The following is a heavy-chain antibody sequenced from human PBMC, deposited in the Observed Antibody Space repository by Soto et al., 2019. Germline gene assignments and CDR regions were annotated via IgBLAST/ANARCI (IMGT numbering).Heavy chain of an antibody. Sequence: SETLSLTCAVYGGSFSGYYWSWIRQPPGKGLEWIGEINHSGSTNYNPSLKSRVTISVDTSKNQFSLKLSSVTAADTAVYYCARHRLGYGPGTVKEFDYWGQGTLVTVSS. CDR2: INHSGST. V-gene: IGHV4-34*01. CDR1: GGSFSGYY. CDR3: ARHRLGYGPGTVKEFDY. J-gene: IGHJ4*02. D-gene: IGHD4-17*01.